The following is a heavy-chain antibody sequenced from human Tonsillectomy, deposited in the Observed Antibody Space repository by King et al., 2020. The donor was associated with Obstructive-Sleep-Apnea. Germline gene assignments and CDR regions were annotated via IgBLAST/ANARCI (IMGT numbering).Heavy chain of an antibody. V-gene: IGHV3-21*01. J-gene: IGHJ4*02. CDR2: ISSSSTYI. CDR1: GFTFSSYT. D-gene: IGHD3-10*01. Sequence: VQLVESGGGLVTPGESLRLSCAASGFTFSSYTMNWVRQAPGKGLEWVSSISSSSTYIYYADSMKGRLTISRDNAKNSLYLQMNSLRAEDTAVYYCARGSFGEFSYIDFWGQGTLVTVSS. CDR3: ARGSFGEFSYIDF.